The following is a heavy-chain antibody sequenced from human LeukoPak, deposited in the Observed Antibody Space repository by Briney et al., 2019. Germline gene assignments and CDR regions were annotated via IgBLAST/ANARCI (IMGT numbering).Heavy chain of an antibody. CDR2: IYYSGST. Sequence: SETLSLTCTVSGGSISSYYWSWIRQPPGKGLEWIGYIYYSGSTKYNPSLKSRVSISVDTSENQFSLKLSSVTAADTAVYYCASGAGAGYNFHPFDYGGQGTLVTVSS. V-gene: IGHV4-59*08. J-gene: IGHJ4*02. CDR1: GGSISSYY. D-gene: IGHD5-24*01. CDR3: ASGAGAGYNFHPFDY.